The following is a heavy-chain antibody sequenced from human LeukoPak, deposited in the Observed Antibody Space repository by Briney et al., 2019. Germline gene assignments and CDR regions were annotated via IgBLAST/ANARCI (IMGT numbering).Heavy chain of an antibody. J-gene: IGHJ6*02. CDR3: AKEHIVVVPAAIPTPHPIYYYYGMDV. CDR2: ISYDGSNK. CDR1: GFTFSSYG. D-gene: IGHD2-2*02. Sequence: PGGSLRLSCAASGFTFSSYGMHWVRQAPGKGLEWVAVISYDGSNKYYADSVKGRFTISRDNSKNTLHLQMNSLRAEDTAVYYCAKEHIVVVPAAIPTPHPIYYYYGMDVWGQGTTVTVSS. V-gene: IGHV3-30*18.